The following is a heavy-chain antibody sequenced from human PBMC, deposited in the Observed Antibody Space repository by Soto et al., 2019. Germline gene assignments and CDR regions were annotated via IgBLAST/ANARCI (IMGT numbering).Heavy chain of an antibody. Sequence: QVQLLQSGAEVRKPGASVSISCKASGYIFSHYYMSWVRQAPGQGLEWMGKINPDGGATTFARNFQGRLTLTSDASTGTAYLQLSVLTSDDTAVYYCARGRRYTFWGQGTLVSVSS. CDR1: GYIFSHYY. J-gene: IGHJ4*02. V-gene: IGHV1-46*01. CDR2: INPDGGAT. D-gene: IGHD1-1*01. CDR3: ARGRRYTF.